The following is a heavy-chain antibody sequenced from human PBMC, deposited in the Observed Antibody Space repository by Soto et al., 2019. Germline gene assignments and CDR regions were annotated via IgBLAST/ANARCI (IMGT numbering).Heavy chain of an antibody. Sequence: GGSLRLSCAASGFTFSSYAMSWVRQAPGKGLEWVSAISGSGGSTYYADSVKGRFTISRDNSKNTLYLQMNSLRAEDTAVYYCAKNHYYDSSGYYYGPYYFDYWGQGTLVTVSS. CDR3: AKNHYYDSSGYYYGPYYFDY. D-gene: IGHD3-22*01. CDR2: ISGSGGST. V-gene: IGHV3-23*01. J-gene: IGHJ4*02. CDR1: GFTFSSYA.